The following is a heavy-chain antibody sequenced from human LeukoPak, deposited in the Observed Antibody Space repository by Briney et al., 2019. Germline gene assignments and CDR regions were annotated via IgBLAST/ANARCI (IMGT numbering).Heavy chain of an antibody. CDR3: ARPGRDLTGAYAFDI. CDR1: GFTFSDYC. J-gene: IGHJ3*02. CDR2: ISSSGSTI. D-gene: IGHD3-9*01. V-gene: IGHV3-11*01. Sequence: PGGSLRLSWAASGFTFSDYCMSWIRQAPGKGREWVSYISSSGSTIYYADSVKGRFTISRDNAKNSLYLQMNSLRAEDTAVYYCARPGRDLTGAYAFDIWGQGTMVTVSS.